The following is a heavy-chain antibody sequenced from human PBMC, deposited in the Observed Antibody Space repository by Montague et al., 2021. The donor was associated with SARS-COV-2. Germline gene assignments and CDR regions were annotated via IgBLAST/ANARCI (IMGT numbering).Heavy chain of an antibody. V-gene: IGHV4-34*09. CDR1: GGSLSGYY. Sequence: TLSLTCAVYGGSLSGYYWAWIRQTPAKGLEWIGEINHSGSTYYNPSLKSRVTISVDTSKNQFSLKLSSVTAADTAVYYCARGVTMFGVVDTIDYWGRGTLVTVSS. CDR2: INHSGST. CDR3: ARGVTMFGVVDTIDY. D-gene: IGHD3-3*01. J-gene: IGHJ4*02.